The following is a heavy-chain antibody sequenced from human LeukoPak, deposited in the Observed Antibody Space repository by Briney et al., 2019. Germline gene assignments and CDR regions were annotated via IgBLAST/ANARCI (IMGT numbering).Heavy chain of an antibody. V-gene: IGHV1-2*02. J-gene: IGHJ6*02. D-gene: IGHD1-26*01. Sequence: ASVKVSCKASGYTFTGYYMHWVRQAPGQGLEWMGWINPNSGGTNYAQKFQGRVTMTRDTSISTAYMELSRLRSDDTAVYYCARVGDGSYVPWDYYYGMDVWGQGTTVTVSS. CDR3: ARVGDGSYVPWDYYYGMDV. CDR1: GYTFTGYY. CDR2: INPNSGGT.